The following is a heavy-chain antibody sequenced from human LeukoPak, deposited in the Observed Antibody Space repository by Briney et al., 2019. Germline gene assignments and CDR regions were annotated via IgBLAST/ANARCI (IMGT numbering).Heavy chain of an antibody. CDR2: IYYSGST. Sequence: SETLSLTCTVSGGSISSGGYYWSWIRQHPGKGLEWIGYIYYSGSTYYNPSLKSRVTISVDTSKNQFSLKLSSVTAADTAVYYCARSNSSSWYRKIGNWYFDLWGRGTLVTVSS. D-gene: IGHD6-13*01. J-gene: IGHJ2*01. CDR1: GGSISSGGYY. CDR3: ARSNSSSWYRKIGNWYFDL. V-gene: IGHV4-31*03.